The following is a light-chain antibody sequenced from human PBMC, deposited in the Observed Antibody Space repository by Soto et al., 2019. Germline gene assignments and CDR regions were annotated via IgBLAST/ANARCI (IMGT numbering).Light chain of an antibody. CDR2: AAS. CDR1: QSISSW. Sequence: IRINQCPSTLSASIGDRVTMTCRASQSISSWLAWYQQKPGKAPKLLIYAASSLQSGVPSRFSGSGSGTDFTLTISSLQPEDFATYYCQQSYSTPWTFGQGTKVDIK. CDR3: QQSYSTPWT. J-gene: IGKJ1*01. V-gene: IGKV1-39*01.